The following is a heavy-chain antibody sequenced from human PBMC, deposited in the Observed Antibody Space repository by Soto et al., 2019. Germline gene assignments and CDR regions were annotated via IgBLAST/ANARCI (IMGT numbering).Heavy chain of an antibody. CDR3: ARDSSGDYGTWYYYYGMDV. V-gene: IGHV3-30-3*01. D-gene: IGHD4-17*01. Sequence: PGGSLRLSCAVSGFTFSSYAMHWVRQAPGKGLEWVAVISHDGSNKYYADSVKGRFTISRDNSKNTLYLQMNSLRAEDTAVYYCARDSSGDYGTWYYYYGMDVWGQGTTVTVSS. J-gene: IGHJ6*02. CDR1: GFTFSSYA. CDR2: ISHDGSNK.